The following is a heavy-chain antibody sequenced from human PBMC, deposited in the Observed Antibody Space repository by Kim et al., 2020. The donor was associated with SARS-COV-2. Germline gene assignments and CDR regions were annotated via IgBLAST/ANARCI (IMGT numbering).Heavy chain of an antibody. V-gene: IGHV4-39*01. CDR3: TKPRAWANPFDV. Sequence: SETLSLTCTVSGGSISSSSPYWVWIRQPPGKGLECIGYIYTDGSTFFNPSLRSRLTMSQDTSKNQFSLRLSSVTAADTAVYYCTKPRAWANPFDVWGRG. J-gene: IGHJ3*01. CDR2: IYTDGST. D-gene: IGHD2-8*01. CDR1: GGSISSSSPY.